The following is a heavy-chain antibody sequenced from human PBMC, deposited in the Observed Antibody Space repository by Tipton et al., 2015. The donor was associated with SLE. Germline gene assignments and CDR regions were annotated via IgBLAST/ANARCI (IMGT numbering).Heavy chain of an antibody. V-gene: IGHV4-39*07. Sequence: TLSLTCAVSGGSITNSNYFWGWIRQPPGKGLEWIGNIYYSGSPYYNPSLKSRVTISADTSKNQFSLKLSSVTAADTAVYYCGKYDYDSTGIQAIHYWGQGTLVTVSS. CDR2: IYYSGSP. D-gene: IGHD3-22*01. CDR1: GGSITNSNYF. J-gene: IGHJ4*02. CDR3: GKYDYDSTGIQAIHY.